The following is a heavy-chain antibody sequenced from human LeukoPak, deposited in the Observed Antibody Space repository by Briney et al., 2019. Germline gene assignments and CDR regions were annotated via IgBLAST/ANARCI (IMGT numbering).Heavy chain of an antibody. J-gene: IGHJ4*02. CDR1: GFTFSSYW. CDR3: AKTDHFDS. D-gene: IGHD1-1*01. V-gene: IGHV3-74*01. CDR2: IRYDGSTS. Sequence: GGSLRLSCAASGFTFSSYWMSWVRQAPGKGLVWVSRIRYDGSTSAYADSVKGRFTISRDNAKNTLYLQMNSLRDEDTAVYYCAKTDHFDSWGQGTLVTVSS.